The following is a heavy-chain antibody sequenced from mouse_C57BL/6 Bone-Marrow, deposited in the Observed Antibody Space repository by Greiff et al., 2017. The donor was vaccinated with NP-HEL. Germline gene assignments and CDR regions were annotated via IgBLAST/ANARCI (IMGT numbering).Heavy chain of an antibody. Sequence: DVQLVESGGDLVKPGGSLKLSCAASGFTFSSYGMSWVRQTPDKRLEWVATISSGGSYTYYPDSVKGRFTISRDNAKNTLYLQMSSLKSEDTAMYYWARRPFLYYFDYWGQGTTLTVSS. CDR1: GFTFSSYG. D-gene: IGHD6-1*01. J-gene: IGHJ2*01. V-gene: IGHV5-6*01. CDR3: ARRPFLYYFDY. CDR2: ISSGGSYT.